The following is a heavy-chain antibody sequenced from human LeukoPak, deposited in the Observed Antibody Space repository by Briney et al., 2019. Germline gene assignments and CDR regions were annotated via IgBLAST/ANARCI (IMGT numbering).Heavy chain of an antibody. V-gene: IGHV3-30*03. CDR1: GFTFSSYG. CDR3: ARSGGDFYDSSGYGVIDH. D-gene: IGHD3-22*01. J-gene: IGHJ4*02. Sequence: GGSLRLSCAASGFTFSSYGMHWVRQAPGKGLEWVAVISYDGSNKYYADSLKGRFTISRDNSRSTLYLRMNSLRVEDTAVYYCARSGGDFYDSSGYGVIDHWGRGTLVTVSS. CDR2: ISYDGSNK.